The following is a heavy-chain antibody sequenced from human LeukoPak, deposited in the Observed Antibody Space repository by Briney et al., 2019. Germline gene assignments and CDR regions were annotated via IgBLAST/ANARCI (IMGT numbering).Heavy chain of an antibody. J-gene: IGHJ4*02. CDR1: GFTFSSYE. D-gene: IGHD3-10*02. CDR2: ISSSGSTI. Sequence: PGGSLRLSCAASGFTFSSYEMNWVRQAPGKGLEWGSYISSSGSTIYYADSVQGRFTISRDNAQNSLYLQMSSLRAEDTAVYYCARNVYNFDYWGQGTLVTVSS. V-gene: IGHV3-48*03. CDR3: ARNVYNFDY.